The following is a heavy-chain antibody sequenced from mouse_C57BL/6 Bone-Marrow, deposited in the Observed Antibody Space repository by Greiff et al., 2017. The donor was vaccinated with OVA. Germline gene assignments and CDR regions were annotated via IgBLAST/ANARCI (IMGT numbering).Heavy chain of an antibody. CDR3: ARRSLGYYFDY. Sequence: VQLKQSGPELVKPGDSVKISCKASGYSFTGYFMNWVMQSHGKSLEWIGRINPYNGDTFYNQKFKGKATLTVDKSSSPAHMELRSLTSEDSAVYYCARRSLGYYFDYWGQGTTLTVSS. J-gene: IGHJ2*01. V-gene: IGHV1-20*01. D-gene: IGHD4-1*01. CDR2: INPYNGDT. CDR1: GYSFTGYF.